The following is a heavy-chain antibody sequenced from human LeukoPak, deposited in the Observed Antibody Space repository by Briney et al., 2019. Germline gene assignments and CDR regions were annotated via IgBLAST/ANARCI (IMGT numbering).Heavy chain of an antibody. V-gene: IGHV1-2*02. D-gene: IGHD3-3*01. CDR2: INPNSGGT. J-gene: IGHJ4*02. CDR1: GYTFTGYY. CDR3: ARAARITIFGVVIITLDY. Sequence: ASVKVSCKASGYTFTGYYMHWVRRAPGQGLEWMGWINPNSGGTNYAQKFQGRVTMTRDTSISTAYMELSRLRSDDTAVYYCARAARITIFGVVIITLDYWGQGTLVTVSS.